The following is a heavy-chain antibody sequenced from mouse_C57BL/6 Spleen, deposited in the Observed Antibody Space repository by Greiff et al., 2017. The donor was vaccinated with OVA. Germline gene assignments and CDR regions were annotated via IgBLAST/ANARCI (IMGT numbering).Heavy chain of an antibody. D-gene: IGHD2-4*01. V-gene: IGHV3-6*01. J-gene: IGHJ3*01. CDR1: GYSITSGYY. Sequence: ESGPGLVKPSQSLSLTCSVTGYSITSGYYWNWIRQFPGNKLEWMGYISYDGSNNYNPSLKNRISITRDTSKNQFFLKLNSVTTEDTATYYCARDGLIYYDYDGFAYWGQGTLVTVSA. CDR3: ARDGLIYYDYDGFAY. CDR2: ISYDGSN.